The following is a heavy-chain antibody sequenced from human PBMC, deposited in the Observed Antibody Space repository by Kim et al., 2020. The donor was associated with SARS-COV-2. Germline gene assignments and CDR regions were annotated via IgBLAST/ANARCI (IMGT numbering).Heavy chain of an antibody. CDR3: AIGGIEYQPDYGMDV. D-gene: IGHD3-16*01. Sequence: QKFQGRVTITADESTSTAYMELSSLRSEDTAVYYCAIGGIEYQPDYGMDVWGQGTTVTVSS. J-gene: IGHJ6*02. V-gene: IGHV1-69*01.